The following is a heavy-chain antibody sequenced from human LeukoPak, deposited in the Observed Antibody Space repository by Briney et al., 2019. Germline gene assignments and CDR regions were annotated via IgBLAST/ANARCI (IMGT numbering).Heavy chain of an antibody. D-gene: IGHD4-17*01. CDR3: ARGYGDFISDY. CDR1: GGSISSYY. J-gene: IGHJ4*02. CDR2: IYYSGST. V-gene: IGHV4-59*01. Sequence: PSETLSLTCTVSGGSISSYYWSWIRQPPGKGLEWIGYIYYSGSTNYNPSLKSQVTISVDTSKNQFSLKLSCVTAADTAVYYCARGYGDFISDYWGQGTLVTVSS.